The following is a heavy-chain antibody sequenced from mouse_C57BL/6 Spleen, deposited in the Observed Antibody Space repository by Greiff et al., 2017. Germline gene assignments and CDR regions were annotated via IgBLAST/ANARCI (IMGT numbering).Heavy chain of an antibody. CDR1: GYTFTSYW. D-gene: IGHD2-1*01. V-gene: IGHV1-64*01. CDR3: ARSPLYYGNLDY. J-gene: IGHJ2*01. Sequence: QVQLQQPGAELVKPGASVKLSCKASGYTFTSYWMHWVKQRPGQGLEWIGMIHPNSGSTNYNEKFKSKATLTVDKSSSTAYMQLSSLTSEDSAVYYCARSPLYYGNLDYLGQGTTLTVSS. CDR2: IHPNSGST.